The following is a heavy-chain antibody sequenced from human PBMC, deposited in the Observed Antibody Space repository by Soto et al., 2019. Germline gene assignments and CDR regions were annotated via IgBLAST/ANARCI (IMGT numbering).Heavy chain of an antibody. CDR2: ISAYNGNT. CDR3: ARGGPKYTDETFGVVIASYNWFDP. V-gene: IGHV1-18*01. Sequence: GASVKVSCKASGYTFTSYGISWVRQAPGQGLEWMGWISAYNGNTNYAQKLQGRVTMTTDTSTSTAYMELRSLRSDDTAVYYCARGGPKYTDETFGVVIASYNWFDPWGQGTLVTVSS. J-gene: IGHJ5*02. D-gene: IGHD3-3*01. CDR1: GYTFTSYG.